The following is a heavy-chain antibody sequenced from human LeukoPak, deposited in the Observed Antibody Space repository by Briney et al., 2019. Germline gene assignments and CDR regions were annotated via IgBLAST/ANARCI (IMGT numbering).Heavy chain of an antibody. CDR1: GSSFSGYS. CDR3: ARGLKWDFVEARLWNY. V-gene: IGHV4-34*01. CDR2: INHSGST. Sequence: SEALSLTCAVYGSSFSGYSWSWIRQSPGKGLEWIGEINHSGSTNYNPSLKSRVTVSADMSKTQFSLELSSVTAADTAVYYCARGLKWDFVEARLWNYWGQGTLVTVSS. D-gene: IGHD1-26*01. J-gene: IGHJ4*02.